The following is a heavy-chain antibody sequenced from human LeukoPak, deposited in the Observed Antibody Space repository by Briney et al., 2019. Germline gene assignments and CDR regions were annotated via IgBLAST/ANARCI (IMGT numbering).Heavy chain of an antibody. V-gene: IGHV3-23*01. Sequence: GGSLRLSCAASGFTFSSHAMSWVRQAPGKGLEWVSDISGSGGSTYYADSVKGRFTISRDNSKNTLYLQMNSRRVEDTAVYYCAKDRVGRYFDYWGQGPLVSVSS. CDR3: AKDRVGRYFDY. CDR2: ISGSGGST. CDR1: GFTFSSHA. D-gene: IGHD3-10*01. J-gene: IGHJ4*02.